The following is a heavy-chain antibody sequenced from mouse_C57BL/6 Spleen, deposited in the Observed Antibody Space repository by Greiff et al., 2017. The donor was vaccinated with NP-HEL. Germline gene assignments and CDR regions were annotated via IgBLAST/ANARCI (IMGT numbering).Heavy chain of an antibody. Sequence: ESGPGLVKPSQSLSLTCSVTGYSITSGYYWNWIRQFPGNKLEWMGYISYDGSNNYNPSLKNRISITRDTSKNQFFLKLNSVTTEDTATYYCARDPNYDYDFDYWGQGTTLTVSS. CDR1: GYSITSGYY. J-gene: IGHJ2*01. CDR2: ISYDGSN. CDR3: ARDPNYDYDFDY. V-gene: IGHV3-6*01. D-gene: IGHD2-4*01.